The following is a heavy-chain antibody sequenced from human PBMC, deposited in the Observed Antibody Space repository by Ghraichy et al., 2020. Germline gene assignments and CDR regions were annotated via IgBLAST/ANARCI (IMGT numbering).Heavy chain of an antibody. CDR3: AKSLSGWYDAFEI. CDR1: GFSFSNYD. CDR2: IATDGVT. V-gene: IGHV3-13*01. J-gene: IGHJ3*02. D-gene: IGHD2-15*01. Sequence: GGSLRLSCAASGFSFSNYDMHWVRQTAEKGLEWVSAIATDGVTHYPGSVKGRFTISRETAKNSLYLEINSLRAGDTAVYYCAKSLSGWYDAFEIWGQGTVVTVSS.